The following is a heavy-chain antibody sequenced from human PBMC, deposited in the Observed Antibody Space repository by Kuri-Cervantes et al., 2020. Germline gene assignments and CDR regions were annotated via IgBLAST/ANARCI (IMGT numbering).Heavy chain of an antibody. CDR2: IYYSGST. CDR1: GGSISSYY. V-gene: IGHV4-59*01. J-gene: IGHJ2*01. D-gene: IGHD3-10*01. Sequence: PETLSLTCTVSGGSISSYYWSWIRQPPGKGLEWIGYIYYSGSTNYNPSLKSRVTISVDTSKNQFSLKLSSVTAADTAVYYCARGLDYYGSGSSYWYFDLWGRGTLVTVSS. CDR3: ARGLDYYGSGSSYWYFDL.